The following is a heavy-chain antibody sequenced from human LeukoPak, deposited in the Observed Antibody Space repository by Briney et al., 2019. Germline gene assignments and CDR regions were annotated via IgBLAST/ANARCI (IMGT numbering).Heavy chain of an antibody. CDR1: GYTFTSYA. D-gene: IGHD2-2*01. J-gene: IGHJ6*03. Sequence: ASVKVSCKASGYTFTSYAMNWVRQAPGQGLEWKGWINTNTGNPTYAQGFTGRFVFSLDTSVSTAYLQISSLKAEDTAVYYCARAVVPAAIRFRYYYYYIDVWGKGTTVTVSS. V-gene: IGHV7-4-1*02. CDR2: INTNTGNP. CDR3: ARAVVPAAIRFRYYYYYIDV.